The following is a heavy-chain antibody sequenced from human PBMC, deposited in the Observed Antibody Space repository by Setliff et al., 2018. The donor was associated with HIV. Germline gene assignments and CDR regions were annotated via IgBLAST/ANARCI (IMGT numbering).Heavy chain of an antibody. CDR1: GSTISEYG. V-gene: IGHV1-18*01. D-gene: IGHD6-19*01. J-gene: IGHJ5*02. Sequence: GASVKVSCKVSGSTISEYGVSWVRQAPGHGLEWMGWISADNRDTESSQKFQGRVTMTTDTSTETVYMDLSSLRADDTAVYYCVIGYRSAWNSWFDAWGQGTRVTVSS. CDR3: VIGYRSAWNSWFDA. CDR2: ISADNRDT.